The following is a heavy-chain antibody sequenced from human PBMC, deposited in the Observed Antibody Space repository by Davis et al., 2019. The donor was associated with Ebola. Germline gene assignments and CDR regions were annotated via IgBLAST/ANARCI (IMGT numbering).Heavy chain of an antibody. CDR1: GFTFSDYY. D-gene: IGHD6-6*01. V-gene: IGHV3-11*01. CDR3: ASDTSGIATRPRY. Sequence: GESLKISCAASGFTFSDYYMSWIRQAPGKGLEWVSYISSSGGTIYYADSMKGRFTIARDNAKNSLYLQMNSLRAEDTAVYYCASDTSGIATRPRYWGQGTLVTVSS. J-gene: IGHJ4*02. CDR2: ISSSGGTI.